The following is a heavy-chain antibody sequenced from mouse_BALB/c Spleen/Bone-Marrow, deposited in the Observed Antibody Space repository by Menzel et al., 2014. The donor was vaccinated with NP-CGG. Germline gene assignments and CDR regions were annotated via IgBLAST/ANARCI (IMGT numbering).Heavy chain of an antibody. CDR1: GFNIKDTY. Sequence: EVQLVESGAELVKPGASVKLSCTASGFNIKDTYMHWVKQRPEQGLEWIGRIDPANGNTKYDPKFQGKATITADTSSNTAYLQLSSLTSEGTAVYYCARNGNYGAWFAYWGQGTLVTVSA. CDR2: IDPANGNT. J-gene: IGHJ3*01. V-gene: IGHV14-3*02. D-gene: IGHD2-1*01. CDR3: ARNGNYGAWFAY.